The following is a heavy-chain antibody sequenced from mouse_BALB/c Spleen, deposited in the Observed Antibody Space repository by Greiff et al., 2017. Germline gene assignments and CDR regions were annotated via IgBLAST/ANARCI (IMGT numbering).Heavy chain of an antibody. V-gene: IGHV5-17*02. CDR2: ISSGSSTI. CDR3: ARSGKNGNHGYYYAMDY. CDR1: GFTFSSFG. Sequence: EVQLQESGGGLVQPGGSRKLSCAASGFTFSSFGMHWVRQAPEKGLEWVAYISSGSSTIYYADTVKGRFTISRDNPKNTLFLQMTSLRSEDTAMYYCARSGKNGNHGYYYAMDYWGQGTSVTVSS. D-gene: IGHD2-1*01. J-gene: IGHJ4*01.